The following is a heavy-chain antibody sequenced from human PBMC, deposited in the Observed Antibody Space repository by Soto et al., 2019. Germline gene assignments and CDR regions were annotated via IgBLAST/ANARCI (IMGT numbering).Heavy chain of an antibody. CDR3: AADLGEVGVGATKAFDI. V-gene: IGHV1-58*01. Sequence: ASVKVSCKASGFTFTSSAVQWVRRARGQRLEWIGWIVVGSGNTNYAQKFQERVTITRDMSTSTAYMELSSLRSEDTAVYYCAADLGEVGVGATKAFDIWGQGTMVTVSS. CDR2: IVVGSGNT. J-gene: IGHJ3*02. D-gene: IGHD1-26*01. CDR1: GFTFTSSA.